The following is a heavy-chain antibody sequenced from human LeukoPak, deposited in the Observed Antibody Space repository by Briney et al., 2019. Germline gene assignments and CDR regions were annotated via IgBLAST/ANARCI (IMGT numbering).Heavy chain of an antibody. CDR1: GFTFSSYD. Sequence: AGSLSLSCVASGFTFSSYDMSWVRETPARGLEWVSSLRGNGDAFYADSVKGRFTLSRDESRNTVYLQLNKLRAEGTAIYYCAKASWVSTADAVLWGERTVVTVSS. V-gene: IGHV3-23*01. D-gene: IGHD3-16*01. CDR2: LRGNGDA. J-gene: IGHJ4*02. CDR3: AKASWVSTADAVL.